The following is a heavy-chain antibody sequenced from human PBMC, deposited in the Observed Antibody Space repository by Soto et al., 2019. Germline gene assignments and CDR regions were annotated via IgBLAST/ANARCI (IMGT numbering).Heavy chain of an antibody. CDR2: INHSGST. J-gene: IGHJ5*02. Sequence: QVQLQQWGAGLLKPSETLSLTCAVYGGSFSGHYWSWIRQPPGKGLEWIGEINHSGSTNYNPSLKSRVTISVDTSKNQFSLKLSSVTAADTAVYYCARGGGSGWSPSWFDPWGQGTLVTVSS. CDR1: GGSFSGHY. D-gene: IGHD6-19*01. CDR3: ARGGGSGWSPSWFDP. V-gene: IGHV4-34*01.